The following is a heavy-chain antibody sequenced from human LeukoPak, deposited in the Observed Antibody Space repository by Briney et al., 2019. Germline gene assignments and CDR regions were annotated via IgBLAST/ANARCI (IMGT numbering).Heavy chain of an antibody. CDR2: ISGSGGST. CDR3: AKIRCSSTSCYAYYFDY. Sequence: GGSLRLSCAASGFTFSSYAMSWVRQAPGKGLEWVSAISGSGGSTYYADSVKGRSTISRENSKNTLYLQMNSLRAEDTAIYYCAKIRCSSTSCYAYYFDYWGQGTLVTVSS. J-gene: IGHJ4*02. D-gene: IGHD2-2*01. V-gene: IGHV3-23*01. CDR1: GFTFSSYA.